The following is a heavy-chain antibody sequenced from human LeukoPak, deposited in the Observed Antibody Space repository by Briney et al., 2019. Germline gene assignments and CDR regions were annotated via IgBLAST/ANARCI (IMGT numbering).Heavy chain of an antibody. V-gene: IGHV3-23*01. D-gene: IGHD5-18*01. CDR3: AAGTYSYGPYFDY. CDR2: ISGSGGST. J-gene: IGHJ4*02. Sequence: GRSLRLSCAASGFTFSSYAMSWVRQAPGKGLEWVSAISGSGGSTYYADSVKGRFTISRDNSKNTLYLQMNSLRAEDTAVYYCAAGTYSYGPYFDYWGQGTLVTVSS. CDR1: GFTFSSYA.